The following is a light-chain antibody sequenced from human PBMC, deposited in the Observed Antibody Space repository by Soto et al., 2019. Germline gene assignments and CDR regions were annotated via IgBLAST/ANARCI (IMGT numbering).Light chain of an antibody. Sequence: DIQMTQSPSPLSASVGDRVTITCRASQSISTWLAWYQQKPGKAPKLLIYKASSLESGVPSRFSGSGSETEFTLTISSLQPDDFATYFCQQYNSFSTFGQGTKVEIK. V-gene: IGKV1-5*03. CDR1: QSISTW. J-gene: IGKJ1*01. CDR2: KAS. CDR3: QQYNSFST.